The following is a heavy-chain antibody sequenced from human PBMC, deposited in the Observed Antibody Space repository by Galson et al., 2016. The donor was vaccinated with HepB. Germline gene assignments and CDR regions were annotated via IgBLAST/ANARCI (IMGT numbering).Heavy chain of an antibody. CDR2: INTGNGNT. CDR1: GYTFTNNA. D-gene: IGHD5-24*01. Sequence: SVKVSCKASGYTFTNNAIHWLCQAPGQRLEWLGWINTGNGNTKYSMRFPDTFTITRDTSAITAYMELRGLTSEATAIYYCARGPRWLQFTSFDHWGQGTLVTVSS. CDR3: ARGPRWLQFTSFDH. V-gene: IGHV1-3*04. J-gene: IGHJ4*02.